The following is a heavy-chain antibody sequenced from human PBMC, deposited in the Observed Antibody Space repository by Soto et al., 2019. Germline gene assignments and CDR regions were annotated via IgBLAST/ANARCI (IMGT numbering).Heavy chain of an antibody. V-gene: IGHV3-30*18. D-gene: IGHD5-12*01. CDR2: ISYDGSNK. Sequence: QVQLVESGGGVVQPGGSLRLSCAASGFTFSSYGMHWVRQAPGKGLEWVAGISYDGSNKYYADSVKGRFTISRDNPNNTLCLQRTSLRAEDTAVYYCEKDGGSGYDDYYYYGMDVWGQGTTVTGSS. CDR3: EKDGGSGYDDYYYYGMDV. J-gene: IGHJ6*02. CDR1: GFTFSSYG.